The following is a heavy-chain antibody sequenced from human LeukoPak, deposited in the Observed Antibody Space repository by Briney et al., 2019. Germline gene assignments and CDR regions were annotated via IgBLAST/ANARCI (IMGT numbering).Heavy chain of an antibody. CDR1: GFTFSGYA. Sequence: PGGSLRLSCAASGFTFSGYAMSWVRQAPGKGLEWVSAISGSGGSTYYADSVKGRFTISRDNSKNTLYLQMNSLRAEDTAVYYCAKGSYYDILTGYYPEYYFDYWGQGTLVTVSS. V-gene: IGHV3-23*01. CDR3: AKGSYYDILTGYYPEYYFDY. J-gene: IGHJ4*02. CDR2: ISGSGGST. D-gene: IGHD3-9*01.